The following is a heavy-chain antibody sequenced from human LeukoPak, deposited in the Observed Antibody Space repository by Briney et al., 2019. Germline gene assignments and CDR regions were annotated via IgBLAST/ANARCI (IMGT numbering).Heavy chain of an antibody. V-gene: IGHV3-30*04. D-gene: IGHD6-13*01. Sequence: RRSLRLSCAAYGFTFSSYAMDWVRQAPGEGMEWVAVISYDGRNKYYADSVKGRFTISRDNSKNTVYLQMNSLRAEDTAVYYCASSIAAAGTCYWGQGTLVTVSS. J-gene: IGHJ4*02. CDR2: ISYDGRNK. CDR3: ASSIAAAGTCY. CDR1: GFTFSSYA.